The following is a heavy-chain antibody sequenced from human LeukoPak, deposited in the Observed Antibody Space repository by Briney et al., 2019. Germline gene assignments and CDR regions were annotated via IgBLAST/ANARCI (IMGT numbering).Heavy chain of an antibody. Sequence: GGSLRLSCAASGFQFSNYWMHWVRQVPGKGLFWVSRINGNGGIRTYADSVRGRFTISRDNSKNIVYLQLNSLRAEDTAIYYCISDSEGRSGGDSWGQGTLVTVSS. CDR3: ISDSEGRSGGDS. D-gene: IGHD3-10*01. CDR2: INGNGGIR. J-gene: IGHJ4*02. CDR1: GFQFSNYW. V-gene: IGHV3-74*03.